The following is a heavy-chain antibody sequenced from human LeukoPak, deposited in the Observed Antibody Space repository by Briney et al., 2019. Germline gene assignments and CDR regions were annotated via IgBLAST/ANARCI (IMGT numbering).Heavy chain of an antibody. CDR1: GYTFTSYY. J-gene: IGHJ3*02. V-gene: IGHV1-46*01. CDR3: ASTVTRGAFDI. CDR2: INPSGGST. D-gene: IGHD4-17*01. Sequence: GASVKVSCKASGYTFTSYYMHWVRQAPGQGLEWMGIINPSGGSTSYAEKFQGRVTMTRDMSTSTVYMEPSSLRSEDTAVYYCASTVTRGAFDIWGQGTMVTVSS.